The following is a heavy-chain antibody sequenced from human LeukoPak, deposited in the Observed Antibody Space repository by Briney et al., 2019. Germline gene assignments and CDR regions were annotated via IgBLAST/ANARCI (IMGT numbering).Heavy chain of an antibody. CDR1: GGTFSSYA. D-gene: IGHD2-15*01. CDR3: ARGGYCSGGSCPGNAFDI. Sequence: GASVKVSCKASGGTFSSYAISWVRQAPGQGLEWMGRIIPILGIANYAQKFQGRVTITADKSTSTAYMELSSLRSEDTAVYCCARGGYCSGGSCPGNAFDIWGQGTMVTVSS. J-gene: IGHJ3*02. V-gene: IGHV1-69*04. CDR2: IIPILGIA.